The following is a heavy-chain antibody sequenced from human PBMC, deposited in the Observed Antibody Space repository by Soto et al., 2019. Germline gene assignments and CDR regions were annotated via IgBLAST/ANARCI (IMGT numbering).Heavy chain of an antibody. V-gene: IGHV5-51*01. CDR2: IYPDDSDT. J-gene: IGHJ4*02. CDR3: ARRYSTSPDY. Sequence: GESLKISCKGSGYNFTNYWVGWVRQLPGKGLEWMGIIYPDDSDTRYSPSFQGQVIISADKSINTAYLQWSSLKATDSSMYYCARRYSTSPDYWGQGTQVTVSS. CDR1: GYNFTNYW. D-gene: IGHD2-15*01.